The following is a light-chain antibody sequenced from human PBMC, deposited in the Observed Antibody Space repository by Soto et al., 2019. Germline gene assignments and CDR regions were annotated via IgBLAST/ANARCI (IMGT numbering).Light chain of an antibody. CDR3: PQYNSWPPIT. CDR1: ESVSRN. CDR2: DAS. J-gene: IGKJ5*01. V-gene: IGKV3-15*01. Sequence: EIVMTQSPVTLSVSPGERATLSCRASESVSRNLAWYQQKPGQAPRLLIYDASTRATGIPDRFSGGGSGTEFTLTISSLQSEDFVVYYCPQYNSWPPITFGQGTRLEIK.